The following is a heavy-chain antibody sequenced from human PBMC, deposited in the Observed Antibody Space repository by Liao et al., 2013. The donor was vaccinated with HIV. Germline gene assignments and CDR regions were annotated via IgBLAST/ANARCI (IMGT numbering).Heavy chain of an antibody. CDR1: GGSISRYY. CDR3: AGSPPWTGTTLDY. Sequence: QVQLRESGPGLVKPSETLSLTCSVSGGSISRYYWTWVRQPAGKRLEWIGRLYTSGSTDYNPSLKGRVTMSADRSKNQLSLKLTSVTAADTAVYYCAGSPPWTGTTLDYLGPGEP. J-gene: IGHJ4*03. V-gene: IGHV4-4*07. D-gene: IGHD1-7*01. CDR2: LYTSGST.